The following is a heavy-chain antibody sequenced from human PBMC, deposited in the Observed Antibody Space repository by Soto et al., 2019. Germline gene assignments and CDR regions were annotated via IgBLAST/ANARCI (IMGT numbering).Heavy chain of an antibody. Sequence: WWSLRLSCAASVFTFSNYWMHWFRQVPGRGLVWVSRISHDGSGTSYADSVKGRLTISRDNAKNSLSLQMNSLRAEDTAVYYCARRATTSAGYFDLWGRGTLVTVSS. CDR3: ARRATTSAGYFDL. CDR1: VFTFSNYW. CDR2: ISHDGSGT. V-gene: IGHV3-74*01. D-gene: IGHD1-26*01. J-gene: IGHJ2*01.